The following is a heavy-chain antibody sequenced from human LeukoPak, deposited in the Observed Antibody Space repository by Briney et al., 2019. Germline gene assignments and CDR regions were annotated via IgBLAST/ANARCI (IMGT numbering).Heavy chain of an antibody. CDR1: GGSFSGYY. D-gene: IGHD6-13*01. CDR2: INHSGST. J-gene: IGHJ5*02. CDR3: ARGTNSSSWSNWFDP. V-gene: IGHV4-34*01. Sequence: SETLSLTCAVYGGSFSGYYWCWIRQPPGKGLEWIGEINHSGSTNYNPSLKSRVTISVDTSKNQFSLKLSSVTAADTAVYYCARGTNSSSWSNWFDPWGQGTLVTVSS.